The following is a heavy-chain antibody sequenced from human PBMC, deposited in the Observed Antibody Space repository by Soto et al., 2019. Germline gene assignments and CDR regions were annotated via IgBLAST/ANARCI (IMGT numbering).Heavy chain of an antibody. CDR2: IYWDDDK. CDR1: GFSLTASPVG. CDR3: AHRLGGYTWNDGYLDY. Sequence: QITLKESGPTLVEPTQTLTLTCSFSGFSLTASPVGVGWIRQPPGKAPEWLAVIYWDDDKRYSPSLRTRLTITKDTSKNQVVLTVTNMDPEDTATYFCAHRLGGYTWNDGYLDYWGQGALVTVSS. D-gene: IGHD1-20*01. V-gene: IGHV2-5*02. J-gene: IGHJ4*02.